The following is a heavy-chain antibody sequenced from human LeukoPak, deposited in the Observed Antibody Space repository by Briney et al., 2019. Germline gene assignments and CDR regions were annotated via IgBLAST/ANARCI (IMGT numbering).Heavy chain of an antibody. V-gene: IGHV4-31*03. Sequence: PSETLSLTCTVSGGSISSGGYSWRWIRQHPGKGLEWIGYIYYSGSTYYNPSLKSRVTISVDTSKNQFSLKLSSVTAADTAVCYCARGRGEVVNWFDPWGQGTLVTVSS. J-gene: IGHJ5*02. CDR3: ARGRGEVVNWFDP. CDR1: GGSISSGGYS. CDR2: IYYSGST. D-gene: IGHD3-10*01.